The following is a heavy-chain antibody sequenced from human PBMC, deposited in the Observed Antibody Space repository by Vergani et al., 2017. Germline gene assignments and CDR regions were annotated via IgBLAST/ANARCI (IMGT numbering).Heavy chain of an antibody. CDR2: ISGSGGST. D-gene: IGHD3-22*01. CDR1: GFTFSSYA. V-gene: IGHV3-23*01. CDR3: AKDLSAYDSSGYNWFDP. J-gene: IGHJ5*02. Sequence: EVQLLESGGGLVQPGGSLRLSCAASGFTFSSYAMSWVRQAPGKGLEWVSAISGSGGSTYYADSVKGRFTISRDNSKNMLYLQMNSLRAEDTAVYYCAKDLSAYDSSGYNWFDPWGQGTLVTVSS.